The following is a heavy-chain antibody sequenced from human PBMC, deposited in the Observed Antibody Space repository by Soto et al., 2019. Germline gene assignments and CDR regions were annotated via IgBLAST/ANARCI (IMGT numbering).Heavy chain of an antibody. Sequence: GGSLRLSCAASGFTFSDHYMAWVRQAPGKGLEWVGRIRNKAISYTTEYAASVKGRFTILRDDSKNSLYLQMNSLKTEDTAVYYCARRRSYSSGGLDVWGQGTTVTVSS. CDR2: IRNKAISYTT. V-gene: IGHV3-72*01. J-gene: IGHJ6*02. D-gene: IGHD3-22*01. CDR1: GFTFSDHY. CDR3: ARRRSYSSGGLDV.